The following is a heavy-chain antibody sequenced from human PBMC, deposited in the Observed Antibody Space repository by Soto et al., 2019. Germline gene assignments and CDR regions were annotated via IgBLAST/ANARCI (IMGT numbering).Heavy chain of an antibody. V-gene: IGHV4-59*08. J-gene: IGHJ4*02. Sequence: PSEPLSLTCTVAGGCISRCYSNWILQPPGKGLEWIGYIYHSGSTDYNPSLKSGVNISVETYKPQFTLKLSSVTAAARAVYYCTRHKDYYGSDSYHDSWGQRNLVTVFS. CDR1: GGCISRCY. CDR3: TRHKDYYGSDSYHDS. CDR2: IYHSGST. D-gene: IGHD3-10*01.